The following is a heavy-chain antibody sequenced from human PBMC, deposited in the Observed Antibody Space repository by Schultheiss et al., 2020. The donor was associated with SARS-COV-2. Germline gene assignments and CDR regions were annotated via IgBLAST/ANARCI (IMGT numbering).Heavy chain of an antibody. CDR1: DYAIRSGRY. Sequence: SETLSLTCAVSDYAIRSGRYWGWIRQPPGKGLEWIGYIYHSGSTNYNPSFKSRVIMFLDTSKNQFSLTLNSVTAADTALYFCARASGYGTYAIDYWGQGTQVTVSS. V-gene: IGHV4-61*01. CDR2: IYHSGST. D-gene: IGHD1-1*01. CDR3: ARASGYGTYAIDY. J-gene: IGHJ4*02.